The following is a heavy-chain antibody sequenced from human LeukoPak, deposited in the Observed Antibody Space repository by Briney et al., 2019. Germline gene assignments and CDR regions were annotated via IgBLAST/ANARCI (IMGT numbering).Heavy chain of an antibody. Sequence: PSETLSLTCTVSGGSISSYYWSWIRNPAGKGLKWIGRIYTSRSTDSNPSRKRRVTRSVDTTKSQFSLQLSSVTAADTAVYYCARDTYYYGSGSYSYDYWGQGTLVTVSS. CDR3: ARDTYYYGSGSYSYDY. J-gene: IGHJ4*02. CDR2: IYTSRST. D-gene: IGHD3-10*01. CDR1: GGSISSYY. V-gene: IGHV4-4*07.